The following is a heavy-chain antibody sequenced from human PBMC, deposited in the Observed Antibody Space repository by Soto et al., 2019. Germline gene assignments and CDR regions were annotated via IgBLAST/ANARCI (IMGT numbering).Heavy chain of an antibody. D-gene: IGHD3-3*01. Sequence: PGGSLRLSCAASGFTFSSYSMNWVRQAPGKGLEWVSYISSSSSTIYYADSVKGRFTISRDNAKNSLYLQMNSLRDEDTAVYYCARDLLEDFWSGYFDWGQGTLVTVSS. CDR1: GFTFSSYS. CDR3: ARDLLEDFWSGYFD. V-gene: IGHV3-48*02. CDR2: ISSSSSTI. J-gene: IGHJ4*02.